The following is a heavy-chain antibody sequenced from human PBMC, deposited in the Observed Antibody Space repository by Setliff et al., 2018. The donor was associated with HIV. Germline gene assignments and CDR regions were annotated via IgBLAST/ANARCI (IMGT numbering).Heavy chain of an antibody. D-gene: IGHD4-17*01. CDR3: AKTTPQPHYYYYLDV. CDR2: ISASNGNT. Sequence: ASVKVSCKASGYIFSTYGISWVRQAPGQGLEWMGWISASNGNTHYAQKVQGRVTLTTDTSTNTAYMELRSLRSDDAAVYYCAKTTPQPHYYYYLDVWGKGTTVTVS. J-gene: IGHJ6*03. V-gene: IGHV1-18*01. CDR1: GYIFSTYG.